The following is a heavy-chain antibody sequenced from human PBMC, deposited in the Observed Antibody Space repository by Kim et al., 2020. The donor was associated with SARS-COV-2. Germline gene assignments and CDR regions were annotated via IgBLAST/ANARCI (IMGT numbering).Heavy chain of an antibody. J-gene: IGHJ6*02. CDR3: MVRGVKGGDV. D-gene: IGHD3-10*01. CDR1: GGSISSGGYY. Sequence: SETLSLTCTVSGGSISSGGYYWSWIRQHPGKGLEWIGYIYYSGSTYYNPSLKSRVTISVDTSKNQFSLKLSSVTAADTAVYYCMVRGVKGGDVWGQGTTVTVSS. CDR2: IYYSGST. V-gene: IGHV4-31*03.